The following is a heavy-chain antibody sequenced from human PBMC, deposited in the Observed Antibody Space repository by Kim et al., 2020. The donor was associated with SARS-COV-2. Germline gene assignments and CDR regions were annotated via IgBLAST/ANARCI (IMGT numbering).Heavy chain of an antibody. D-gene: IGHD6-19*01. CDR2: ISGSGGST. Sequence: GGSLRLSCAASGFTFSSYAMSWVRQAPGKGLEWVSAISGSGGSTYYADSVKGRFTISRDNSKNTLYLQMNSLRAEDTAVYYCANPTPRYSSGWYGEYNWFDPWGQGTLVTVSS. J-gene: IGHJ5*02. CDR1: GFTFSSYA. CDR3: ANPTPRYSSGWYGEYNWFDP. V-gene: IGHV3-23*01.